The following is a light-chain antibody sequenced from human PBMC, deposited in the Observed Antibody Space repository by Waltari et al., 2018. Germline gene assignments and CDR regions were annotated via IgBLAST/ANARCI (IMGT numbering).Light chain of an antibody. Sequence: QAALTQPPSVSKSLGQAVTISCTGTSNDVGGYNDVSWYQQYPGTAPRLVIYDVNIRPLGVSDRFSCLKSGKTASLTISGLQAEDEADYYCLSFRGGNTWVFGGGTRLTVL. V-gene: IGLV2-11*01. CDR3: LSFRGGNTWV. J-gene: IGLJ2*01. CDR1: SNDVGGYND. CDR2: DVN.